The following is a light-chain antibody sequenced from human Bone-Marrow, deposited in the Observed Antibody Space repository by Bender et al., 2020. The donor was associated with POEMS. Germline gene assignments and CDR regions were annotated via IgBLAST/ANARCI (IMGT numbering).Light chain of an antibody. V-gene: IGLV2-14*03. CDR1: SSDVGAYNH. Sequence: QSALIQPASVSGSPGQSITISCTGTSSDVGAYNHVSWYQQHPGKAPKLMIYDVSNRPSGVSNRFSGSKSGNTASLTISGLQAEDEANYYCSSFATSITWVFGGGTKVTVL. CDR2: DVS. J-gene: IGLJ3*02. CDR3: SSFATSITWV.